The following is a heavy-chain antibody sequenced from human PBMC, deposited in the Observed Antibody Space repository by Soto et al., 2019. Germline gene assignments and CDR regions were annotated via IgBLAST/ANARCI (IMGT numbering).Heavy chain of an antibody. D-gene: IGHD6-13*01. V-gene: IGHV3-33*01. CDR3: ARDSIAAAGGNFDY. Sequence: PGGSLRLSCAASGFTFSSYGMHWVRQAPGKGLEWVAVIWYDGSNKYYADSVKGRFTISRDNSKNTLYLQMNSLRAEDTAVYYCARDSIAAAGGNFDYWGQGTLVTVSS. J-gene: IGHJ4*02. CDR2: IWYDGSNK. CDR1: GFTFSSYG.